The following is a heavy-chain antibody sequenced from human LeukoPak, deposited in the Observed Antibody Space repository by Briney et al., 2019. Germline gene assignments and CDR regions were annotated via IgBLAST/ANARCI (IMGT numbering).Heavy chain of an antibody. V-gene: IGHV4-59*01. Sequence: SEILSLTCTVSGGSISSYYWSWIRQPPGKGLEWIGYIYYSGSTNYNPSLKSRVTISVDTSKNQFSLKLSSVTAADTAVYYCARVETVLWFGELDHPMNWFDPWGQGTLVTVSS. CDR3: ARVETVLWFGELDHPMNWFDP. CDR1: GGSISSYY. CDR2: IYYSGST. J-gene: IGHJ5*02. D-gene: IGHD3-10*01.